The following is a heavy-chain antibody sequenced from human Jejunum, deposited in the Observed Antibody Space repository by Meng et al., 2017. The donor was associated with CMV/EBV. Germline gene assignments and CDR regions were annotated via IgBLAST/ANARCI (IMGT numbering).Heavy chain of an antibody. CDR3: ARDSGWLESFDY. CDR2: ISSSSTTI. V-gene: IGHV3-48*04. J-gene: IGHJ4*02. CDR1: GFTFSNYA. Sequence: AAAGFTFSNYALHWVRQAPGKGLEWVSHISSSSTTIHYADSVKGRFTISRDNAKNSLYLQMNSLRAEDTAVYYCARDSGWLESFDYWGQGTLVTVSS. D-gene: IGHD3-3*01.